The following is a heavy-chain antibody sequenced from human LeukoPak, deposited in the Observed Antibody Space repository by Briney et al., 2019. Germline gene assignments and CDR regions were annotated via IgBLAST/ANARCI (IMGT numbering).Heavy chain of an antibody. CDR2: IYYSGST. Sequence: SETLSLTCSVCGDSITSHYWSWIRQLPGKGLEWIGYIYYSGSTDYNPSLKSRVTMSVDSSKNQFSLKLSSVTAADTAVYYCARGTSVTDYFDYWGQGTLVTVSS. CDR3: ARGTSVTDYFDY. V-gene: IGHV4-59*11. J-gene: IGHJ4*02. D-gene: IGHD4-17*01. CDR1: GDSITSHY.